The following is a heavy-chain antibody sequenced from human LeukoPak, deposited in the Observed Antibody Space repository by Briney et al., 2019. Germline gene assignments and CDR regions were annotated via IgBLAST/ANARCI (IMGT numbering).Heavy chain of an antibody. CDR3: ARDEWLVRGGGFDY. D-gene: IGHD6-19*01. CDR2: TYYRSKWYN. Sequence: PSQTLSLTCAISGDSVSSNIAAWNWIRQSPSRGLEWLVRTYYRSKWYNDYAVSVKSRITINPDTSKNQFSLQLNSVTPEDTAVYYCARDEWLVRGGGFDYWGQGTLVTASS. V-gene: IGHV6-1*01. J-gene: IGHJ4*02. CDR1: GDSVSSNIAA.